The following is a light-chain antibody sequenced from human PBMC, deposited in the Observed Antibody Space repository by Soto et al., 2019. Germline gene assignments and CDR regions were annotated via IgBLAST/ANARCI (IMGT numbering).Light chain of an antibody. CDR3: QQHSACPRT. CDR1: QSVNSY. V-gene: IGKV3-11*01. Sequence: EIVLTQSPGILSLSPGERATLSCMAIQSVNSYLAWYQHKPGQAPRLLLYHTSNRTTSIPATFSGSGSGTDFTLTISSLEPDDFPVYYCQQHSACPRTFGQGTKVEIK. J-gene: IGKJ1*01. CDR2: HTS.